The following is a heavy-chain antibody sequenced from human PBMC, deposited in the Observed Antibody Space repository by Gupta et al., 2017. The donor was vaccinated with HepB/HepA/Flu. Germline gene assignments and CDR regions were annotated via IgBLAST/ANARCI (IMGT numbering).Heavy chain of an antibody. D-gene: IGHD4-11*01. V-gene: IGHV3-30-3*01. Sequence: QVQLVESGGGVVQPGRSLRLSCAASGFTFSSYAMHWVRQAPGKGLEWVAVISYDGSNKYYADSVKGRFTISRDNSKNTLYLQMNSLRAEDTAVYYCARDDYSNYYPENYGMDVWGQGTTVTVSS. J-gene: IGHJ6*02. CDR1: GFTFSSYA. CDR3: ARDDYSNYYPENYGMDV. CDR2: ISYDGSNK.